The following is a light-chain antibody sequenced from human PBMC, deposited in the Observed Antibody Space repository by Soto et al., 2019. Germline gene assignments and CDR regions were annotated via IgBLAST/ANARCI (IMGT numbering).Light chain of an antibody. CDR2: DAS. CDR1: QSVSSY. V-gene: IGKV3-11*01. CDR3: QQRSNWPPIT. J-gene: IGKJ5*01. Sequence: EIVMTQSPATLSLSPGEGATVSCRASQSVSSYLAWYQQKPGQAPRLLIYDASNRATGIPGRFSGSGSGTDFTLTISSLEPEDFAVYYCQQRSNWPPITFGQGTRLEIK.